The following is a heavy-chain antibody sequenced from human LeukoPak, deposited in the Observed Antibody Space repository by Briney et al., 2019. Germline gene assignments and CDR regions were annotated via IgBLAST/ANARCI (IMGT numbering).Heavy chain of an antibody. V-gene: IGHV3-21*01. CDR3: ASELVAGTDY. J-gene: IGHJ4*02. CDR2: ISSSSSYI. D-gene: IGHD6-19*01. Sequence: GGSLRLSCAASGFTFSSYSMNWVRQAPGKGLEWVSSISSSSSYIYYADSVKGRFTISRDNAKNSLYLQMNSLRAGDTAVYYCASELVAGTDYWGQGTLVTVSS. CDR1: GFTFSSYS.